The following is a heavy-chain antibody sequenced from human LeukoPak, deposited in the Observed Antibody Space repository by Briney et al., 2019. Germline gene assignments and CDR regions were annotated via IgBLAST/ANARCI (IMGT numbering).Heavy chain of an antibody. Sequence: PGGSLRLSCAASGFTFSSYSMNWVRQAPGKGLEWVSSISSSSSYICYADSVKGRFTISRDNAKNSLYLQMNSLRAEDTAVYYCARVVVSAVRSSTSYYYYGMDVWGQGTTVTVSS. J-gene: IGHJ6*02. CDR1: GFTFSSYS. CDR3: ARVVVSAVRSSTSYYYYGMDV. CDR2: ISSSSSYI. V-gene: IGHV3-21*01. D-gene: IGHD2-2*01.